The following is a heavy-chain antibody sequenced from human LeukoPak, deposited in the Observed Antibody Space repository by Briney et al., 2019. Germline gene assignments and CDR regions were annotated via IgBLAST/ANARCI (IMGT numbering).Heavy chain of an antibody. D-gene: IGHD3-22*01. V-gene: IGHV3-7*01. J-gene: IGHJ4*02. CDR3: ASSHDSSGND. CDR2: IKYDGSHK. CDR1: GFSFSSYW. Sequence: GGSLRLSCVASGFSFSSYWMAWVRQAPGKGLEWVANIKYDGSHKYYVDSVKGRFTISRDNAKNSVYLQMNSLRVDDTAVYFCASSHDSSGNDWGQGTLVTVSS.